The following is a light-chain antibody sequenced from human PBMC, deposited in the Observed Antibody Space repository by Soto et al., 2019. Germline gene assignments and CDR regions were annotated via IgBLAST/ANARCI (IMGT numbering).Light chain of an antibody. Sequence: EIVLTQSPGTLSLSPGERATLSCRASQSVSSSYLAWYQQKPGQAPRLLIYGASSRATGIPDRFSGSGSGKDFSLTITRLNLEVFEVYFCRDYGSPPPTTSGQGTRLKIK. V-gene: IGKV3-20*01. CDR3: RDYGSPPPTT. J-gene: IGKJ5*01. CDR2: GAS. CDR1: QSVSSSY.